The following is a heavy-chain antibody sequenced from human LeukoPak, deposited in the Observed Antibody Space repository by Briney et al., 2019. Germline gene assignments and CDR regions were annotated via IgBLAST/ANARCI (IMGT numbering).Heavy chain of an antibody. Sequence: GGSLRLSCAASGFTFSDYYMSWIRQAPGKGLEWVSYISSSSSYTNYADSVKGRFTISRDNAKNSLYLQMNSLRAEDTAVYYCATRVRPGYYYGMDVWGQGTTVTVSS. V-gene: IGHV3-11*06. D-gene: IGHD6-6*01. CDR1: GFTFSDYY. CDR2: ISSSSSYT. CDR3: ATRVRPGYYYGMDV. J-gene: IGHJ6*02.